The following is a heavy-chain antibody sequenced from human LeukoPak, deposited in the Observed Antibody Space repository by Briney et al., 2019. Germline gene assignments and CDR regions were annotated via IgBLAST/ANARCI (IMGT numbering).Heavy chain of an antibody. Sequence: GASVKVSCKASGYTFTGYYMHWVRQAPGQGLEWMGRINPNSGGTNYAQKFQGRVTMTRDTSISTAYMELSSLRSEDTAVYYCARDHDYDSYYFDYWGQGTLVTVSS. CDR2: INPNSGGT. J-gene: IGHJ4*02. V-gene: IGHV1-2*06. D-gene: IGHD3-16*01. CDR3: ARDHDYDSYYFDY. CDR1: GYTFTGYY.